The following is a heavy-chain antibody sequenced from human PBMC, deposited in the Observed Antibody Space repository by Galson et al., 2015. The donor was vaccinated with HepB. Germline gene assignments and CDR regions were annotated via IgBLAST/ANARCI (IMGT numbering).Heavy chain of an antibody. Sequence: SVKVSCKASSHIFNNHGISWVRQAPGQGLEWMGWISGYNGNTDYAQNFQDRITMTTDTSTTTAYMDMRNLRSDDTAVYYCARSRYCTSPPDSWGQGTLVTVSS. D-gene: IGHD2-8*01. CDR2: ISGYNGNT. CDR1: SHIFNNHG. J-gene: IGHJ5*01. CDR3: ARSRYCTSPPDS. V-gene: IGHV1-18*01.